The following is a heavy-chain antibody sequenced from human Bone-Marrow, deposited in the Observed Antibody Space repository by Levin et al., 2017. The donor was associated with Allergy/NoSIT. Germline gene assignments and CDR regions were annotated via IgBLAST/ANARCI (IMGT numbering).Heavy chain of an antibody. CDR2: IWYDGSNK. J-gene: IGHJ6*02. CDR3: ARDNVLRFLEWFGGYYYYYYGMDV. CDR1: GFTFSSYG. V-gene: IGHV3-33*01. Sequence: PGGSLRLSCAASGFTFSSYGMHWVRQAPGKGLEWVAVIWYDGSNKYYADSVKGRFTISRDNSKNTLYLQMNSLRAEDTAVYYCARDNVLRFLEWFGGYYYYYYGMDVWGQGTTVTVSS. D-gene: IGHD3-3*01.